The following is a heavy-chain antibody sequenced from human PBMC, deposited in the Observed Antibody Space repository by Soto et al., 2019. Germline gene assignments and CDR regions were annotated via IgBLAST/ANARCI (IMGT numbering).Heavy chain of an antibody. J-gene: IGHJ6*02. Sequence: GGSLRLSCAASGFTVSSNYMSWVRQAPGKGLEWVSVIYSGGSTYYADSLKGRFTISRDNSKNTLYLQMNSLRAEDTAVYYCARVPPYSGSYYYYYGMDVWGQGTTVTVSS. CDR2: IYSGGST. CDR1: GFTVSSNY. D-gene: IGHD1-26*01. CDR3: ARVPPYSGSYYYYYGMDV. V-gene: IGHV3-66*01.